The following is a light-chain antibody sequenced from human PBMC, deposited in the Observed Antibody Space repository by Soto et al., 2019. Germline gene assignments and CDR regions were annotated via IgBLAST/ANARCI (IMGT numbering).Light chain of an antibody. CDR2: GAS. J-gene: IGKJ2*01. Sequence: ETVLTQSPATLSVSPGERATFSCSASQSVTTNLAWYQQKPGQVPRLLIYGASTRATGIPARFRGSGSGTDVTLSISSLQSDDCAIYHCQQDHSWHHTFGQGTKLEIK. V-gene: IGKV3-15*01. CDR1: QSVTTN. CDR3: QQDHSWHHT.